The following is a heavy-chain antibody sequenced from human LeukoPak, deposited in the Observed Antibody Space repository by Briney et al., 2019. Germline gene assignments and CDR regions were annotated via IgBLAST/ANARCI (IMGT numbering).Heavy chain of an antibody. CDR2: ISSSSSYI. Sequence: GGSLRPSCAASGFTFSSYSMNWVRQAPGKGLEWVSSISSSSSYIYYADSVKGRFTISRDNAKNSLYLQMNSLRAEDTAVYYCARDYYGSGPGGYWGQGTLVTVSS. CDR1: GFTFSSYS. V-gene: IGHV3-21*01. D-gene: IGHD3-10*01. CDR3: ARDYYGSGPGGY. J-gene: IGHJ4*02.